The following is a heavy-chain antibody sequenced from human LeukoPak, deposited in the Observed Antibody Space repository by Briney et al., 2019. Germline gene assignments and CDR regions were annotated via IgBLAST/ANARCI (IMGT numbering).Heavy chain of an antibody. J-gene: IGHJ6*02. V-gene: IGHV3-30*03. CDR1: GFTFSSYG. Sequence: GRSLRLSCAASGFTFSSYGMHWVRQAPGKGLEWVAVISYDGSNKYYADSVKGRFTISRDNAKSSLYLQMNSLRAEDTAVYYCAREGEGSGYDWLYYYYGMGVWGQGTTVTVSS. CDR3: AREGEGSGYDWLYYYYGMGV. D-gene: IGHD5-12*01. CDR2: ISYDGSNK.